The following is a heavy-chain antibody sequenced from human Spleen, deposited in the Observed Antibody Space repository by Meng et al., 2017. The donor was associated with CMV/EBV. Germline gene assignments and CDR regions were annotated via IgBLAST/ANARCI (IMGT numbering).Heavy chain of an antibody. D-gene: IGHD5-24*01. Sequence: VSGGSINSGSYSWSWIRQPAGKGLEWIGRIYTSGSTNYNPSLKSRVTISVDTSKNQFSLKLSSVTAADTAMYYCARVNYRDGYNFDYWGQGTLVTVSS. V-gene: IGHV4-61*02. CDR3: ARVNYRDGYNFDY. CDR1: GGSINSGSYS. J-gene: IGHJ4*02. CDR2: IYTSGST.